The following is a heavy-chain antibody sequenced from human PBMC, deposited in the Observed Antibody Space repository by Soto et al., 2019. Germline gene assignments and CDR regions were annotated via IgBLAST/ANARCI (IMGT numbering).Heavy chain of an antibody. CDR1: GYTFTSYY. D-gene: IGHD3-3*01. V-gene: IGHV1-46*01. CDR2: INPSGGST. Sequence: QVQLVQSGAEVKKPGASVKVSCKASGYTFTSYYMHWVRQAPGQGLEWMGIINPSGGSTSYAQKFQGRVTMTRDTSTSTVYMELSSMRSEDTAVYYCARDLGVRNAFDIWGQGTMVTVSS. J-gene: IGHJ3*02. CDR3: ARDLGVRNAFDI.